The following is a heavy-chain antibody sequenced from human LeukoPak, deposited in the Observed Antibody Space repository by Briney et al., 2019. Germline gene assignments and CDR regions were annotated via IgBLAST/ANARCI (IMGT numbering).Heavy chain of an antibody. CDR2: IYYSGST. Sequence: SETLSLICTVPGGSISSDSYYWGWIRQPPGKGLEWIGSIYYSGSTYYNPSLKSRVTISVDTSKNHFSLRLTSVTAADTAVYYCARRFYCSSTSCSNWFDPWGQGTLVTVSS. CDR3: ARRFYCSSTSCSNWFDP. CDR1: GGSISSDSYY. J-gene: IGHJ5*02. V-gene: IGHV4-39*02. D-gene: IGHD2-2*01.